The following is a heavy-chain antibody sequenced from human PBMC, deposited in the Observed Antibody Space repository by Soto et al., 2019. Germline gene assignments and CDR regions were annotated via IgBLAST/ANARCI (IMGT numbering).Heavy chain of an antibody. D-gene: IGHD6-13*01. CDR1: GGSISSSSYY. CDR2: IYYSGST. J-gene: IGHJ4*02. CDR3: ARLIFPSGWYAY. V-gene: IGHV4-39*01. Sequence: QLQLQESGPGLVKPSETLSLTCTVSGGSISSSSYYWGWIRQPPGKGLEWIGSIYYSGSTYYNPSLKSRVTISVDTSKNQFSLKLSSVTAADTAVYYCARLIFPSGWYAYWGQGTLVTVSS.